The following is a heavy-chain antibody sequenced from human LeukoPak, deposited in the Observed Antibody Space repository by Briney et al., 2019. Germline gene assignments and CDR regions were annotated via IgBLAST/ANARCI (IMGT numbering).Heavy chain of an antibody. D-gene: IGHD1-7*01. J-gene: IGHJ6*03. CDR2: IIPIFGTA. V-gene: IGHV1-69*05. CDR3: ARDRMPWNYRDYYYYMDV. Sequence: SVKVSCKASGGTFSSYAISWVRQAPGQGLEWMGGIIPIFGTANYAQKFQGRVTITTDESTSTAYMELSSLRSEDTAVYYCARDRMPWNYRDYYYYMDVWGKGTTVTVSS. CDR1: GGTFSSYA.